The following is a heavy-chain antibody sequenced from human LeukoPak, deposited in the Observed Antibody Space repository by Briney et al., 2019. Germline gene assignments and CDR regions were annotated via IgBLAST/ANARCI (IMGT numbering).Heavy chain of an antibody. D-gene: IGHD3-3*01. Sequence: GASVKVSCKASGYTFTSYDTNWVRQATGQGLEWMGWMNPNSGNSGYAQKFQGRVTMTRNTSISTAYMELSSLRSEDTAVYYCARVSTYFGVVTDFDYWGQGTLVTVSS. CDR1: GYTFTSYD. CDR2: MNPNSGNS. V-gene: IGHV1-8*01. J-gene: IGHJ4*02. CDR3: ARVSTYFGVVTDFDY.